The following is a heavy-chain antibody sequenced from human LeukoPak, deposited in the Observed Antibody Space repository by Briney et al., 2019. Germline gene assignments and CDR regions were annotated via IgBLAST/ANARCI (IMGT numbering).Heavy chain of an antibody. J-gene: IGHJ4*02. D-gene: IGHD2-15*01. Sequence: PGGSLRLSCAASGFTFSSYWMSWVRQAPGKGLEWVANIKQDGSEKYYVDSVKGRFTISRDNAKNSLYLQMNSLRAEDTAVYYCAREGGLGDCSGSSCYCDYWGQGTLVTVSS. CDR3: AREGGLGDCSGSSCYCDY. CDR2: IKQDGSEK. CDR1: GFTFSSYW. V-gene: IGHV3-7*01.